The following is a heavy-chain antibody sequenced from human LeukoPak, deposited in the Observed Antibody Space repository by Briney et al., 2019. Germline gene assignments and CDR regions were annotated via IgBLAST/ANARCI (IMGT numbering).Heavy chain of an antibody. CDR2: IYYSGST. D-gene: IGHD2-15*01. CDR1: GGSISSYY. Sequence: SETLSLTCTVSGGSISSYYWSWIRQPPGKGLEWIGYIYYSGSTNYNPSLKSRVTISVDTSKNQFSLKLSSVTAADTAVYYCARHVVEAKSYCSGSSCYSDYFDYWGQGTLVTVSS. V-gene: IGHV4-59*08. J-gene: IGHJ4*02. CDR3: ARHVVEAKSYCSGSSCYSDYFDY.